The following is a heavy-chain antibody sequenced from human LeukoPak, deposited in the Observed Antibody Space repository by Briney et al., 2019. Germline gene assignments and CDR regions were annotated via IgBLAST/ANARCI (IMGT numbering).Heavy chain of an antibody. CDR2: ISYDGSNK. D-gene: IGHD3-10*01. J-gene: IGHJ6*02. CDR3: ARAPLRGGPTDV. Sequence: PGRSLRLSCAASGFTFSSYAMHWVRQAPGKGLEWVAVISYDGSNKYYADSVKGRFTISRDNSKNTLYLQMNSLRAEDTAVYYCARAPLRGGPTDVWGQGTTVTVSS. V-gene: IGHV3-30-3*01. CDR1: GFTFSSYA.